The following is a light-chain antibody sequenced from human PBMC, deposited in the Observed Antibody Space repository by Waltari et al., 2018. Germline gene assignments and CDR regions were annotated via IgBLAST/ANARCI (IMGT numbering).Light chain of an antibody. V-gene: IGKV1-NL1*01. Sequence: DIQMTQSPSPLSASVGDRVTITFRASQGISNSLALYQQKPGKSPKLLLSVASRFSIGVPSRFTGSGSGTDYTLTISSLQPEDFATYYCQQYFFTPYTFGQGTKLEI. J-gene: IGKJ2*01. CDR3: QQYFFTPYT. CDR1: QGISNS. CDR2: VAS.